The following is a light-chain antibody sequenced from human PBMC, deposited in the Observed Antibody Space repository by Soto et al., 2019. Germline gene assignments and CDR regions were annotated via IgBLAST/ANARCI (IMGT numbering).Light chain of an antibody. CDR2: EVT. CDR3: SSYTISSTYV. V-gene: IGLV2-14*01. J-gene: IGLJ1*01. CDR1: SSDIGGYNY. Sequence: QSVLTQPASVSGSPGQSITISCTGTSSDIGGYNYVSWYQQHPGEAPKLMIYEVTNRPSGVSNRFSGSKSGSTASLTISGLQAEDEADYYCSSYTISSTYVFGTGTKFTVL.